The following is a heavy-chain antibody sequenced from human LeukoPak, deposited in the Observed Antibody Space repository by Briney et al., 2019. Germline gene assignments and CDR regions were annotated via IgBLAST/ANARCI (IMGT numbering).Heavy chain of an antibody. Sequence: GASVKVSCKASGYTFTGYYMHWVRQAPGQGLEWMGWINPNSGGTNYAQKFQGRVTMTRDTSISTAYMELSRLRSDDTAVCYCARDRPSDEWSITIFEAERTEFDPWGQGTLVTVSS. D-gene: IGHD3-3*01. CDR2: INPNSGGT. J-gene: IGHJ5*02. CDR1: GYTFTGYY. V-gene: IGHV1-2*02. CDR3: ARDRPSDEWSITIFEAERTEFDP.